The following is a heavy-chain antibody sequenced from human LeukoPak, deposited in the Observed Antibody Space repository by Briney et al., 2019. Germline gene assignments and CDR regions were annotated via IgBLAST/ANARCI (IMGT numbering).Heavy chain of an antibody. D-gene: IGHD4-11*01. Sequence: PGGSLRLSCAASGFTFSSYAMSWVRQAPGKGLEWVSAISGSGGSTYYADSVKGRFTISRDKSKNTLYLQMNSLRAEDTAVYYCAKDTLYSTTNWFDPWGQGTLVTVSS. CDR3: AKDTLYSTTNWFDP. J-gene: IGHJ5*02. CDR2: ISGSGGST. V-gene: IGHV3-23*01. CDR1: GFTFSSYA.